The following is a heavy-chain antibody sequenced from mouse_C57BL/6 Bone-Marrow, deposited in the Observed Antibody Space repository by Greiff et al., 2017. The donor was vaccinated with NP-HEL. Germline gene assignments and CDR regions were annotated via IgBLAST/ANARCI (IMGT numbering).Heavy chain of an antibody. CDR3: ARITTVVGYFDV. J-gene: IGHJ1*03. V-gene: IGHV14-3*01. CDR2: IDPANGNT. D-gene: IGHD1-1*01. CDR1: GFNIKNTY. Sequence: EVKLMESVAELVRLGASVKLSCTASGFNIKNTYMHWVKQRPEQGLEWIGRIDPANGNTKYAPKFQGKATITADTSSNTAYLQLSSLTSEDTAIYYCARITTVVGYFDVWGTGTTVTVSS.